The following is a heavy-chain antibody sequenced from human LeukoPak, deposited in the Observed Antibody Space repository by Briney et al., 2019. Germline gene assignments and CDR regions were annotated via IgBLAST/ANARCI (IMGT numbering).Heavy chain of an antibody. CDR1: GGSITSSSAY. CDR2: IYYSKNT. J-gene: IGHJ4*02. V-gene: IGHV4-39*01. D-gene: IGHD5-18*01. CDR3: VSPRGFSYGYFDY. Sequence: SETLSLTCTVSGGSITSSSAYWGWIRQPPGKGLEWIGSIYYSKNTYYNPSLKSRVTISADTSKNQFSLTLGSVSATDTAVYYCVSPRGFSYGYFDYWGQGTLVTVSS.